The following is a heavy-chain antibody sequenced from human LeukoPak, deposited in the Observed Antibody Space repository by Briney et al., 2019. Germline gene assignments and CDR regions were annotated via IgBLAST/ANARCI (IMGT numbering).Heavy chain of an antibody. J-gene: IGHJ3*02. V-gene: IGHV3-7*03. Sequence: GGSLRLSCAASGFTFSSYWMSWVRQAPGKGLEWVANIKQDGSEKYYVDSVKGRFTISRDNAKNSLYLQMNSLRAEDTAVYYCARVDYDFWSGYYKGDAFDIWGQGTTVTVSS. CDR3: ARVDYDFWSGYYKGDAFDI. CDR2: IKQDGSEK. D-gene: IGHD3-3*01. CDR1: GFTFSSYW.